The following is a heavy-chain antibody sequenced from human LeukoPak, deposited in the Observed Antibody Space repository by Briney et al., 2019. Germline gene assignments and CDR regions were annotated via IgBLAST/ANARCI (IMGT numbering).Heavy chain of an antibody. Sequence: GESLKISCKGSGYSFTNYWLGWVRQMPGRGLEWVGIIYPADSDTRYSPSFQGHVTLSADKSITTAYLQWSSLQASDTAMYYCASQIYSSSSFDYWGQGTLVTVSS. J-gene: IGHJ4*02. CDR2: IYPADSDT. D-gene: IGHD6-6*01. CDR1: GYSFTNYW. V-gene: IGHV5-51*01. CDR3: ASQIYSSSSFDY.